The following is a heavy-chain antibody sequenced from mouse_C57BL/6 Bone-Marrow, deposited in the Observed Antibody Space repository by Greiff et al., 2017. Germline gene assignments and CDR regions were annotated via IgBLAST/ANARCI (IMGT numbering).Heavy chain of an antibody. J-gene: IGHJ2*01. V-gene: IGHV14-4*01. D-gene: IGHD2-3*01. CDR3: TYGYYEDY. Sequence: VQLQQSGAELVRPGASVKLSCTASGFNIKDDYMHWVKQRPEQGLEWIGWIDPENGDTEYPSKFQGKATITADTSSNTAYLQLSSLTSEDTAVYYCTYGYYEDYWGQGTTLTVSS. CDR1: GFNIKDDY. CDR2: IDPENGDT.